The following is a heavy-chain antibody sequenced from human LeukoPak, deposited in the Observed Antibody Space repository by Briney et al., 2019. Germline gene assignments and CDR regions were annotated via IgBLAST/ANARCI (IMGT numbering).Heavy chain of an antibody. CDR1: GGSISSGGYS. D-gene: IGHD5-12*01. Sequence: SQTLSLTCAVSGGSISSGGYSWSWIRQPPGKGLEWIGYIYHSGSTYYNPSLKSRVTISVDRSKNQFSLKLSSVTAADTAVYYCARYHSGYDFFDYWGQGTLVTVSS. V-gene: IGHV4-30-2*01. CDR2: IYHSGST. CDR3: ARYHSGYDFFDY. J-gene: IGHJ4*02.